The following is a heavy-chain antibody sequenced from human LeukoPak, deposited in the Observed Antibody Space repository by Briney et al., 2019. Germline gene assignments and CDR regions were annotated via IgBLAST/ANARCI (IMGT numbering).Heavy chain of an antibody. CDR2: INHSGST. CDR1: GGSFSGYY. J-gene: IGHJ3*02. V-gene: IGHV4-34*01. CDR3: ARGGLRYFDWLLRYYAFDT. D-gene: IGHD3-9*01. Sequence: SSETLSLTCAVYGGSFSGYYWSWIRQPPGKGLEWIGEINHSGSTNYNPSLKSRVTISVDTSKNQFSLKLSSVTAADTAVYYCARGGLRYFDWLLRYYAFDTWGQGTMVTVSS.